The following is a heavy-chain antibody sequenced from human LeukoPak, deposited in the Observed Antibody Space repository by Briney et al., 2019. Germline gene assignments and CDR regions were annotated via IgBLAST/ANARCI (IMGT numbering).Heavy chain of an antibody. V-gene: IGHV1-2*02. J-gene: IGHJ4*02. CDR3: ARDFTGGYFDY. Sequence: ASVKVSCKTSGYTFSDYYVHWVRQAPGQGFERMGWINPDSGATNYAQKFQGRVTMTRDTSISTAYMELSRLRSDDTAVYYCARDFTGGYFDYWGQGILVTVSS. D-gene: IGHD2-8*02. CDR2: INPDSGAT. CDR1: GYTFSDYY.